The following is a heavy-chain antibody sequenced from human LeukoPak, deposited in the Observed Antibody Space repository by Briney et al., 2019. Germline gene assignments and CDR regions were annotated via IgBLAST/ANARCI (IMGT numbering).Heavy chain of an antibody. CDR1: GFIFSSYA. J-gene: IGHJ4*02. Sequence: GGFLRLSCSASGFIFSSYAMHWVRQAPGKGLEYVSAISPNGGSTYYADSVKGRFSISRDNSKNILYLQMSSVRPEDTAVYYCVPKGNEGYWGQGTLVTVSS. CDR3: VPKGNEGY. V-gene: IGHV3-64D*06. D-gene: IGHD1-1*01. CDR2: ISPNGGST.